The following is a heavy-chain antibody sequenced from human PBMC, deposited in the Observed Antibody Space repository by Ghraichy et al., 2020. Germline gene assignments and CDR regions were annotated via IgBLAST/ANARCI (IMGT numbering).Heavy chain of an antibody. V-gene: IGHV3-23*01. CDR2: IHGGSAGK. J-gene: IGHJ3*02. Sequence: GSLSLSCTATGFTFRNYAMSWVRQAPGKGPEWVSSIHGGSAGKFYTDSVKGRFIVSRDDSKNTLYLQMSSLRVDDTAIYSCVKDSVGNNGVFVAFDIWGRGTMVTVSS. D-gene: IGHD1/OR15-1a*01. CDR1: GFTFRNYA. CDR3: VKDSVGNNGVFVAFDI.